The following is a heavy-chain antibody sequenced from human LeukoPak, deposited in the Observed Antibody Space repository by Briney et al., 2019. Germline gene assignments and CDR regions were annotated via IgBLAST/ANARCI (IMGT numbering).Heavy chain of an antibody. CDR2: IKSNSDGGTT. Sequence: GGSLRLSCAVSGVTFINAWMSWVRQAPGKGLEWVGRIKSNSDGGTTDYAAPVKGRFTIPRDDSKNTLYLQMNSLKTEDTALYYCTTTKAGYSSSGPIDNWGQGTLVTVSS. D-gene: IGHD6-13*01. V-gene: IGHV3-15*01. CDR1: GVTFINAW. J-gene: IGHJ4*02. CDR3: TTTKAGYSSSGPIDN.